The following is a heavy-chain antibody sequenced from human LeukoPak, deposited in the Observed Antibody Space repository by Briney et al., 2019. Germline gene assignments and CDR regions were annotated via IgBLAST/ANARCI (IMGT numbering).Heavy chain of an antibody. D-gene: IGHD3-22*01. CDR1: GFTFSSYS. Sequence: TGGSLRLSCAASGFTFSSYSMNWIRQAPGKGLEWVASISSSSSYKYYADSVKGRFTISRDNAKNSLYLQMNSLRAEDTAVYYCARYRGDDSSGYPYYFDYWGQGTLVTVSS. V-gene: IGHV3-21*01. CDR3: ARYRGDDSSGYPYYFDY. CDR2: ISSSSSYK. J-gene: IGHJ4*02.